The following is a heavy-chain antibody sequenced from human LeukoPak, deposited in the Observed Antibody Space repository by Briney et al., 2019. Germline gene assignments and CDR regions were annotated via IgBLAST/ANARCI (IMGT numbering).Heavy chain of an antibody. D-gene: IGHD4-23*01. J-gene: IGHJ4*02. CDR1: GCSITGYH. Sequence: SETLSLTCTVSGCSITGYHWSWIRQPPGKGLEWIGYIYSSGSTEYKPSLKSRATISADTSKTQFSLNLSSVTAADTAVYYCARLGGKYSSDYWGQGTLVTVSS. V-gene: IGHV4-59*08. CDR3: ARLGGKYSSDY. CDR2: IYSSGST.